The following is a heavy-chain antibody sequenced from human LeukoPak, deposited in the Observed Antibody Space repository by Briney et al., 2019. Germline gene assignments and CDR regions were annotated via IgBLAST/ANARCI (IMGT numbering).Heavy chain of an antibody. CDR2: IWPPDSAT. D-gene: IGHD4-17*01. CDR3: ARHSSAVTLSDTLHI. V-gene: IGHV5-51*01. J-gene: IGHJ3*02. CDR1: GYNFTNYW. Sequence: PGESLKISCKISGYNFTNYWIGWVRQMPGKGLKWMGIIWPPDSATRYSPSFDGHVTVSVDKSISTAFLQWSSLKASDTSIYYCARHSSAVTLSDTLHIWGQGTLVTVSS.